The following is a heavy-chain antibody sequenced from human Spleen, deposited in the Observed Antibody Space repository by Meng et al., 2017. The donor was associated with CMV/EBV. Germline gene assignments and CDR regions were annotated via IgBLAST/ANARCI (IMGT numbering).Heavy chain of an antibody. CDR2: IYYNGRT. CDR3: AGYYYDNSGYNWFDP. CDR1: GDSISDTSYY. D-gene: IGHD3-22*01. V-gene: IGHV4-39*02. J-gene: IGHJ5*02. Sequence: SGDSISDTSYYWAWVRQPPERGLEWIASIYYNGRTYYNPSLKSRVTLSVDKSRNLFSLNLYSVTAADTAVYYCAGYYYDNSGYNWFDPWGPGSLVTVSS.